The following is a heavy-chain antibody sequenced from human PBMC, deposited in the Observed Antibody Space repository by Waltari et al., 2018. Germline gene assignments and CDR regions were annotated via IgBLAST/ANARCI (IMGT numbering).Heavy chain of an antibody. CDR1: GFTFSSYA. J-gene: IGHJ4*02. Sequence: EVQLLESGGGLVQPGGSLRLSCAASGFTFSSYAMSWVRQAPGKGLEWVSVIYSGGSTYYADSVKGRFTISRDNSKNTLYLQMNSLRAEDTAVYYCAKSIAVAAYFDYWGQGTLVTVSS. CDR2: IYSGGST. CDR3: AKSIAVAAYFDY. D-gene: IGHD6-19*01. V-gene: IGHV3-23*03.